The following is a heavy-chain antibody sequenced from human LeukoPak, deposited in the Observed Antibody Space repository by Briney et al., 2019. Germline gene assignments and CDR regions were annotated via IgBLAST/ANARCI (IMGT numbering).Heavy chain of an antibody. CDR3: AREYSSYPFDY. J-gene: IGHJ4*02. CDR2: INHSGST. CDR1: GGSISSYY. D-gene: IGHD6-6*01. V-gene: IGHV4-34*01. Sequence: SETLSLTCTVSGGSISSYYWSWIRQPPGKGLEWIGEINHSGSTNYNPSLKSRVTISVDTSKNQFSLKLSSVTAADTAVYYCAREYSSYPFDYWGQGTLVTVSS.